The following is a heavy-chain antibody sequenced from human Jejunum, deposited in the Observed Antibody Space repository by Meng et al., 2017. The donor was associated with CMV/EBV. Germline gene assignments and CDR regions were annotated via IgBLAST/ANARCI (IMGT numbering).Heavy chain of an antibody. CDR2: TYYRSNWST. Sequence: GDSVSSNRAAWNWIRQSPSRGLEWLGRTYYRSNWSTDYALSVKSRITISPDTSKNQVSLHLTSLTPEDTAMYYCVRSSTTGGFDPWGQGTLVTVPQ. J-gene: IGHJ5*02. V-gene: IGHV6-1*01. CDR1: GDSVSSNRAA. D-gene: IGHD7-27*01. CDR3: VRSSTTGGFDP.